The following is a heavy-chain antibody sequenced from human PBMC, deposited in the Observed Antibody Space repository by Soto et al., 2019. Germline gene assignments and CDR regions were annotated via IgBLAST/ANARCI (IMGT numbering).Heavy chain of an antibody. J-gene: IGHJ6*02. CDR1: GYTFTSYA. Sequence: SVKVSCKASGYTFTSYAMHWVRQAPGQRLEWMGWINAGNGNTKYSQKFQGRVTITRDTSASTAYMELSSLRSEDTAVYYCARDPPYYYYYGMDVWGQGTTVTVSS. CDR3: ARDPPYYYYYGMDV. V-gene: IGHV1-3*01. CDR2: INAGNGNT.